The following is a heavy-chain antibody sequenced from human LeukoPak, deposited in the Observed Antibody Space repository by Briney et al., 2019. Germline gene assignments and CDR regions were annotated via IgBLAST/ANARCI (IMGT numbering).Heavy chain of an antibody. CDR1: GYTFTGYY. CDR2: INPNSGGT. Sequence: ASVKVSCKASGYTFTGYYMHWVRQAPGQGLEWMGWINPNSGGTNYAQKFQGRVTMTRDTSISTAYMELRRLRSDDTAVYYCARDQPGDYVWGSYPVSWWGQGTLVTVSS. J-gene: IGHJ4*02. V-gene: IGHV1-2*02. CDR3: ARDQPGDYVWGSYPVSW. D-gene: IGHD3-16*02.